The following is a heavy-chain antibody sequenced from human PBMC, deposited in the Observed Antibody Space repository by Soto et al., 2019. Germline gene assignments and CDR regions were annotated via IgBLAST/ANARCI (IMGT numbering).Heavy chain of an antibody. CDR1: GISFSNAW. CDR3: TTTYYYGGFDY. CDR2: IKSKTDGGTT. V-gene: IGHV3-15*01. D-gene: IGHD3-10*01. J-gene: IGHJ4*02. Sequence: GGSLRLSCAASGISFSNAWMSWVHQAPGKGLEWVGRIKSKTDGGTTDYAAPVKGRFTISRDDSKNTLYLQMNSLKTEDTAVYYCTTTYYYGGFDYWGQETLVTVSA.